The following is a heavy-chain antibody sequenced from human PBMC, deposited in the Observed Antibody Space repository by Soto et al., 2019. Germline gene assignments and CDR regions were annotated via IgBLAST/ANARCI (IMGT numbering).Heavy chain of an antibody. CDR2: INHSGST. Sequence: QVQLQQWGAGLLKPSETLSLTCAVYGGSFSGYYWSWIRQPPGKGLEWIGEINHSGSTNYNPSLKSRVTISVDTSKNQCSMKLSSVTAADTAVYSCARLNYGYSSRPSWGQGIMVTVSS. D-gene: IGHD6-13*01. J-gene: IGHJ3*01. V-gene: IGHV4-34*01. CDR3: ARLNYGYSSRPS. CDR1: GGSFSGYY.